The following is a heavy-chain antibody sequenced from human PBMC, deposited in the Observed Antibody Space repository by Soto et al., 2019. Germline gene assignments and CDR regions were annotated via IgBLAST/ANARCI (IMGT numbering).Heavy chain of an antibody. J-gene: IGHJ4*02. V-gene: IGHV3-23*01. CDR1: GFTFSSYA. Sequence: GGSLRLSCAASGFTFSSYAMSWVRQAPGKGLEWVSAISGSGGGTYYADSVKGRFTISRDNSKNTLYLQMNSLRAEDTAVYYCAKDYDFWSGYDYFDYWGQGTLVTVSS. CDR3: AKDYDFWSGYDYFDY. CDR2: ISGSGGGT. D-gene: IGHD3-3*01.